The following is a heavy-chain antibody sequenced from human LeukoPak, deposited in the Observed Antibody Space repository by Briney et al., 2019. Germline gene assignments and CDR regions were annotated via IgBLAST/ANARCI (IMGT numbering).Heavy chain of an antibody. CDR2: ISGSGGST. V-gene: IGHV3-23*01. Sequence: GGSLRLSCAASEFTFSTYAMSWVRQAPGKGLEWVSVISGSGGSTFYADSVKGRFTISRDNSRNTLYLQMNSLRAEDTAVYYCAKGMGTAIDAFDIWGQGTMVTVSS. CDR1: EFTFSTYA. CDR3: AKGMGTAIDAFDI. D-gene: IGHD1-7*01. J-gene: IGHJ3*02.